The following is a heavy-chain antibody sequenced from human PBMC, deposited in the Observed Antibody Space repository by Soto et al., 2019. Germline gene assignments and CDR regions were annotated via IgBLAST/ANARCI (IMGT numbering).Heavy chain of an antibody. V-gene: IGHV3-23*01. J-gene: IGHJ4*02. Sequence: EVQLLESGGGLVQPGGSLRLSCAASGFIFSSNAMSWVRQAPGKGLEWVSVISGSGGSTYYADSVKGRFTISRDNSKNTLYLQMNSLRAEDTAVYYCAKAGSGYEHFDYWGQGTLVTVSS. CDR2: ISGSGGST. D-gene: IGHD5-12*01. CDR1: GFIFSSNA. CDR3: AKAGSGYEHFDY.